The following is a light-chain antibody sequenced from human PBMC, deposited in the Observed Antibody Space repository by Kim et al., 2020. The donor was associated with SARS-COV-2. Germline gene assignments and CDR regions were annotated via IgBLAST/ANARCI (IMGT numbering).Light chain of an antibody. J-gene: IGLJ3*02. CDR3: SSYTSRSTWV. CDR1: SSDIGNYDY. V-gene: IGLV2-14*03. Sequence: QSALTQPASVSGAPGQSIAISCTGTSSDIGNYDYVSWYQQHPGEAPKLMIYDVSNRPSGISNRFSGSKSGNTASLTISGLRSEDEAHYYCSSYTSRSTWVFGGGTQLTVL. CDR2: DVS.